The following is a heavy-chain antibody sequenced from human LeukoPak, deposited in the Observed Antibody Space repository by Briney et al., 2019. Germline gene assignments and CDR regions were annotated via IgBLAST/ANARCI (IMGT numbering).Heavy chain of an antibody. V-gene: IGHV3-23*01. CDR3: AKDSLDTAMVLYFDY. CDR2: ISGSGGST. J-gene: IGHJ4*02. D-gene: IGHD5-18*01. CDR1: GFTFSSYA. Sequence: PGGSLRLSCAASGFTFSSYAMTWVRQAPGKGLEWVSVISGSGGSTYYADSVKGRFTISRDNSKNTLYLQMNSLRAEDTAVYYCAKDSLDTAMVLYFDYWGQGTLVTVSS.